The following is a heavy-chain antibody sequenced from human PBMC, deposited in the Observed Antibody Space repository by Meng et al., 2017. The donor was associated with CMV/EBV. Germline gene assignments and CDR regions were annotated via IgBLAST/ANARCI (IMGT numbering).Heavy chain of an antibody. Sequence: GESLKISCAASGFTFSYYYMSWIRQAPGKGLEWVSYISSSGSTIYYADSVKGRFTISRDNAKNSLYLQMNSLRAEDTAVYYGARENYYYGMDVWGQGTTVTVSS. CDR3: ARENYYYGMDV. CDR1: GFTFSYYY. V-gene: IGHV3-11*01. J-gene: IGHJ6*02. CDR2: ISSSGSTI.